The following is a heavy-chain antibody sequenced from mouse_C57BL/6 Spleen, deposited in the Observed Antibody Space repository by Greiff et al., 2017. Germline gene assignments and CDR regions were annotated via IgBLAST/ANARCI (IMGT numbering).Heavy chain of an antibody. Sequence: EVKLVESEEGLVQPGSSMKLSCTASGFTFSDYYMAWVRQVPEKGLEWVANINYDGSSTYYLDSLKSRFIISRDNAKNILYLQMSSLKSEDTATYYCARIITTAHWYFDVWGTGTTVTVSS. D-gene: IGHD1-1*01. J-gene: IGHJ1*03. CDR1: GFTFSDYY. CDR3: ARIITTAHWYFDV. CDR2: INYDGSST. V-gene: IGHV5-16*01.